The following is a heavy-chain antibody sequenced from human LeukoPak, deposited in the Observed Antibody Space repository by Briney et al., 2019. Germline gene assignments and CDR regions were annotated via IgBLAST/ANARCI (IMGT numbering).Heavy chain of an antibody. CDR3: AKKTPGTYPFDY. D-gene: IGHD6-13*01. CDR1: GFSFSSTA. Sequence: GGSLRLSCAASGFSFSSTAMNWVRQAPGKGLEWVSASGTDGDTYYADSVQGRFTISRDNSRNTLYLQMTSLRADGTAVYYCAKKTPGTYPFDYWGQGTLVTVSP. J-gene: IGHJ4*02. CDR2: SGTDGDT. V-gene: IGHV3-23*01.